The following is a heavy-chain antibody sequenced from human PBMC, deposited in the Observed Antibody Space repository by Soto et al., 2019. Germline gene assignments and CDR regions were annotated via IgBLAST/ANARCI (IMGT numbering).Heavy chain of an antibody. CDR3: ASAMTTGIGPHHYYYYYGMDV. V-gene: IGHV3-9*01. Sequence: QPGGSLRLSCAASGFTFDDYAMHWVRQAPGKGLEWVSGISWNSGSIGYADSVKGRFTISRDNAKNSLYLQMNSLRAEDTALYYCASAMTTGIGPHHYYYYYGMDVWGQGTTVTVSS. D-gene: IGHD4-17*01. CDR1: GFTFDDYA. J-gene: IGHJ6*02. CDR2: ISWNSGSI.